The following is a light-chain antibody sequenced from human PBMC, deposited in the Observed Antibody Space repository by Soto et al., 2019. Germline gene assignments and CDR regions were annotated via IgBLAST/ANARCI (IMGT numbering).Light chain of an antibody. J-gene: IGKJ4*01. CDR2: WAS. CDR1: QSVLYSSSNKNY. Sequence: DIVMTQSPDSLAVSLGERAIINCKSSQSVLYSSSNKNYLAWYQQKPGQPPKLLIYWASTRESGVPDRFSGSGSGTDFTLTISSLQAEDVAVYYCQQYYSTPITFGGGTKVEIK. CDR3: QQYYSTPIT. V-gene: IGKV4-1*01.